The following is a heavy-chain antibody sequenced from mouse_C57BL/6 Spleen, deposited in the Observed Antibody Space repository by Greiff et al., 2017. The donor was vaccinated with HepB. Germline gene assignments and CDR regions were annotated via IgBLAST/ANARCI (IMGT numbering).Heavy chain of an antibody. J-gene: IGHJ4*01. CDR2: IYPGSGNT. Sequence: QVQLQQSGPELVKPGASVKISCKASGYSFTSYYIHWVKQRPGQGLEWIGWIYPGSGNTKYNEKFKGKATLTADTSSSTAYMQLSSLTSEDSAVYYCARGGYYFMDYWGQGTSVTVSS. D-gene: IGHD2-3*01. V-gene: IGHV1-66*01. CDR3: ARGGYYFMDY. CDR1: GYSFTSYY.